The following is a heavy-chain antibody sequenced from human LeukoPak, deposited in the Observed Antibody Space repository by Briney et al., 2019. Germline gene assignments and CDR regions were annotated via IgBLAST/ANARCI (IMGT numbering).Heavy chain of an antibody. J-gene: IGHJ1*01. D-gene: IGHD3-22*01. CDR2: ISSSGSTI. CDR1: GFTFSDYY. CDR3: ASTTEIVVATAEYFQH. V-gene: IGHV3-11*01. Sequence: AGGSLRLSCAASGFTFSDYYMSWIRQAPGKGLEWVSYISSSGSTIYYADSVKGRFTISRDNAKNSLYLQMNSLRAEDTAVYYCASTTEIVVATAEYFQHWGQGTLVTVSS.